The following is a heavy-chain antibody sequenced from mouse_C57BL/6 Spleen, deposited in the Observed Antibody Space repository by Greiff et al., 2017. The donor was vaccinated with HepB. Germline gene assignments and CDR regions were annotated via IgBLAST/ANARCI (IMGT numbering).Heavy chain of an antibody. D-gene: IGHD1-1*01. J-gene: IGHJ1*03. Sequence: VQLQQSGAELVKPGASVKLSCKASGYTFTEYTIHWVKQRSGQGLEWIGWFYPGSGSIKYNQKFKDKATLTADKSSSTAYMQLSSLTSEDSAVYYCARWNYGSSSHWYFDVWGTGTTVTVSS. V-gene: IGHV1-62-2*01. CDR1: GYTFTEYT. CDR2: FYPGSGSI. CDR3: ARWNYGSSSHWYFDV.